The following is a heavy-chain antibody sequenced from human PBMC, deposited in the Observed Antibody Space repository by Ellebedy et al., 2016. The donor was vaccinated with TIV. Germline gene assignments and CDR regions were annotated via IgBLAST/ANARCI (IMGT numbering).Heavy chain of an antibody. V-gene: IGHV3-23*01. J-gene: IGHJ4*02. CDR3: AKGDYDFWSGYPHFDY. Sequence: PGGSLRPSCAVSGFTFSSYAMSWVRQAPGKGLEWVSAISGSGGRTYYADSVKGRFTISRDNSRNTLYLQMNSLRAEDTAAYYCAKGDYDFWSGYPHFDYWGQGTLVTVSS. CDR1: GFTFSSYA. CDR2: ISGSGGRT. D-gene: IGHD3-3*01.